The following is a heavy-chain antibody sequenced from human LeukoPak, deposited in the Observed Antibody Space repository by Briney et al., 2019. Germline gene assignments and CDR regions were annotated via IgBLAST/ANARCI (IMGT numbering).Heavy chain of an antibody. D-gene: IGHD3-16*01. V-gene: IGHV3-23*01. CDR3: TRRLDD. CDR2: ITTSDGNT. J-gene: IGHJ4*02. Sequence: PGGSLRLSCAASGFTFSSYTMSWVRQAPGKGLEWVSTITTSDGNTYYADSVKGRFTVSRDNAQNSLYLQMNGLRVEDTAVYYCTRRLDDWGQGTLVTVSS. CDR1: GFTFSSYT.